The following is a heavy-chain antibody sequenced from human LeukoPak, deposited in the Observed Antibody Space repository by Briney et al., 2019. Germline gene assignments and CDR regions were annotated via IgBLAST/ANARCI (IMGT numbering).Heavy chain of an antibody. D-gene: IGHD3-10*02. CDR2: ISSSGSTI. V-gene: IGHV3-48*03. J-gene: IGHJ6*04. Sequence: PGGSLRLSCAASGFTFSSYEMNWVRQAPGKGLEWVSYISSSGSTIYYADSVKGRFTIFRDNAKNSLYLQMNSLRAEDTAVYYAELGITMIGGVWGKGTTVTISS. CDR3: ELGITMIGGV. CDR1: GFTFSSYE.